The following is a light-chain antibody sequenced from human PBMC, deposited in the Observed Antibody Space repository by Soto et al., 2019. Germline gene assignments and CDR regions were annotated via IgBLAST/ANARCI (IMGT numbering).Light chain of an antibody. CDR1: QSVLYSSNSKNY. CDR3: QQYYRLPRT. J-gene: IGKJ2*02. CDR2: WAS. Sequence: DIVMTQSPDSLAVSLGERATINCKSSQSVLYSSNSKNYLAWYQQKPGQPPKLLIYWASTRESGVPDRFSGSGSGTDFTLTISSLQAEDVAVYHCQQYYRLPRTFGQGTKLEIK. V-gene: IGKV4-1*01.